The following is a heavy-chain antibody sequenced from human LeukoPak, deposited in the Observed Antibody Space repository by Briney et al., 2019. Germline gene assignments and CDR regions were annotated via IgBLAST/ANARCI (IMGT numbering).Heavy chain of an antibody. Sequence: SETLSLTCIVPGGSLSSSRYYWGWIRHPPGKGLEWIGSIYYSGSTYYNPSLKSRITISVDTSNNQFSLKLSSVTAADTAVYYCARATTIITIFGVAPTGNNWFDPWGQGTLVTVSS. CDR2: IYYSGST. CDR3: ARATTIITIFGVAPTGNNWFDP. V-gene: IGHV4-39*01. D-gene: IGHD3-3*01. CDR1: GGSLSSSRYY. J-gene: IGHJ5*02.